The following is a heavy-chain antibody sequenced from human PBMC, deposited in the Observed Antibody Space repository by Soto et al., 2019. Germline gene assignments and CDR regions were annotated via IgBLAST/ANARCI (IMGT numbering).Heavy chain of an antibody. V-gene: IGHV2-5*02. CDR3: AQGGCGGDSLRSYASPYSSGVAV. CDR2: IYWDNDK. D-gene: IGHD2-21*02. CDR1: GFSLRTSGVG. J-gene: IGHJ6*04. Sequence: QITLKESGPTLVKPTQTLTLTCTFSGFSLRTSGVGVGWIRQPPGKALEWLALIYWDNDKRYSPSLKSRLTTPKNTPKTQLTLKMTNRAPVDTGKYSCAQGGCGGDSLRSYASPYSSGVAVWGKGTPVPVPP.